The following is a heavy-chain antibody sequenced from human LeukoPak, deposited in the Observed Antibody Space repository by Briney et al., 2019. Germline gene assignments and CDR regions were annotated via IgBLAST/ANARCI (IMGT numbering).Heavy chain of an antibody. CDR2: IIPIFGTA. CDR1: GGTFSNYA. Sequence: GASVKVSCKASGGTFSNYAISWVRQAPGQGLEWMGGIIPIFGTANYAQKFQGRVTITTNESTSTAYMELSSLRSEDTAVYYCARAASLNIVGWFDPWGQGTLVTVSS. J-gene: IGHJ5*02. CDR3: ARAASLNIVGWFDP. D-gene: IGHD1-26*01. V-gene: IGHV1-69*05.